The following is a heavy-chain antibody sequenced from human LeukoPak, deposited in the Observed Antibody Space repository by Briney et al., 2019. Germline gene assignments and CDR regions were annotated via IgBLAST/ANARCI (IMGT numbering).Heavy chain of an antibody. J-gene: IGHJ4*02. CDR3: ARSPYYDILTGYYREGDFDY. CDR1: GFTFSSYG. V-gene: IGHV3-30*12. Sequence: GGSLRLSCAASGFTFSSYGMHWVRQAPGKGLEWVAVISYDGSNKYYADSVKGRFTISRDNSKNTLSLQMNSLRAEDTAVYYCARSPYYDILTGYYREGDFDYWGQGSLVTVSS. D-gene: IGHD3-9*01. CDR2: ISYDGSNK.